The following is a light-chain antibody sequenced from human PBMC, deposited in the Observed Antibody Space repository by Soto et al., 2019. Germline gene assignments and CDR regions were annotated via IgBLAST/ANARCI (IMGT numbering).Light chain of an antibody. CDR1: QNISSY. V-gene: IGKV1-39*01. CDR3: QQSYSTPT. CDR2: AAS. Sequence: DIQMTQSPSSLSASVGDRVTITCRAGQNISSYLNWYQQKPGKAPKLLIFAASNLQSGVPSRISGSGSGTDFTLTISSLHPEDSATYYCQQSYSTPTFGQGTKLEIK. J-gene: IGKJ2*01.